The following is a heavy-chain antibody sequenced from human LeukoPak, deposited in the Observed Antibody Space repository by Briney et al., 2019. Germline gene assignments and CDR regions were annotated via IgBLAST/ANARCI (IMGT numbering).Heavy chain of an antibody. CDR2: ISSSGSTI. V-gene: IGHV3-11*04. CDR1: GFSFSDFW. Sequence: PGGSLRLSCAASGFSFSDFWMNWVRQAPGKGLEWVSYISSSGSTIYYADSVKGRFTISRDNAKNSLYLQMNSLRAEDTAVYYCARVRTTVTTMYYFDYWGQGTLVTVSS. J-gene: IGHJ4*02. CDR3: ARVRTTVTTMYYFDY. D-gene: IGHD4-17*01.